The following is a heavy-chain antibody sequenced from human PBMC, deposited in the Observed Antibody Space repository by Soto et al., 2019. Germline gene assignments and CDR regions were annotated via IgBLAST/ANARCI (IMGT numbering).Heavy chain of an antibody. V-gene: IGHV3-9*01. CDR3: VKDSYSDCWNTYYTGAGAFDF. D-gene: IGHD3-3*01. Sequence: PGGSLRLSCAASGFTFGDYAMHWVRQVPGRGLEWVSGISWNRATIEYADSVKGRFTISRDNAKNSLYLQMDSLRAEDAALYFCVKDSYSDCWNTYYTGAGAFDFWGQGTMVTVSS. J-gene: IGHJ3*01. CDR1: GFTFGDYA. CDR2: ISWNRATI.